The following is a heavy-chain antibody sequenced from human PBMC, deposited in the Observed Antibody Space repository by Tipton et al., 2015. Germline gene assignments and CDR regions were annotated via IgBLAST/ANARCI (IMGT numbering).Heavy chain of an antibody. CDR1: GGSISSSSYY. CDR3: ARHLFNRAYYVFDAFDI. CDR2: IYYSGST. V-gene: IGHV4-39*01. J-gene: IGHJ3*02. Sequence: TLSLTCTVSGGSISSSSYYWGWIRQPPGKGLEWIGSIYYSGSTYYNPSLRSRVTISVDTSKNQFSLNLNSVTAADTAVYYCARHLFNRAYYVFDAFDIWGQGTMVTVSS. D-gene: IGHD3-16*01.